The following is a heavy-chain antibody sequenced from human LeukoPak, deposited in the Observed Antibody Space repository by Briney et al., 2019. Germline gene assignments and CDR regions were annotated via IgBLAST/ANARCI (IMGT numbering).Heavy chain of an antibody. V-gene: IGHV3-21*01. D-gene: IGHD4-17*01. CDR1: GFTFSDYS. J-gene: IGHJ3*01. CDR2: ISSSSVYI. CDR3: ARAEAHYGDYNDAFDV. Sequence: GGSLRLSCAASGFTFSDYSMNWVRKAPGKGLEWVSSISSSSVYIYFAGSVQGRFAISRDNAKNSLYLQMNSLRVEDTAVYYCARAEAHYGDYNDAFDVWGPGTMVTVSS.